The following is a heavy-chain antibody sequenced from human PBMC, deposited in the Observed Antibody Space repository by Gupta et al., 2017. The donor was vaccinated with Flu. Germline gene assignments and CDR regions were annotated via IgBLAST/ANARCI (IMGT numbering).Heavy chain of an antibody. V-gene: IGHV3-11*01. CDR3: ARDLLGTMATGAVDS. CDR2: ISRRGTTV. Sequence: DSYMNWIRQAPGKGLEWVSYISRRGTTVYYADAVRGRFTITRDIAKNALYLQMDRLKVDDTAVYYCARDLLGTMATGAVDSLGPGTL. D-gene: IGHD3-16*01. J-gene: IGHJ4*02. CDR1: DSY.